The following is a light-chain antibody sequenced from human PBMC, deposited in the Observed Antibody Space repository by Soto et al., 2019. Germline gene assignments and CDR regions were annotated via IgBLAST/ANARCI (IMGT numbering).Light chain of an antibody. CDR3: QKYNSAPWT. V-gene: IGKV1-27*01. CDR1: QAISHY. J-gene: IGKJ1*01. Sequence: DIQMTQSPSSLSASVGDRVTITCRASQAISHYLAWYQQIPGKAPNLLIYAASTLQSGVPSRFSGSASGTDFTLTIDSLQPEDVATYYCQKYNSAPWTFGQGTKVDIK. CDR2: AAS.